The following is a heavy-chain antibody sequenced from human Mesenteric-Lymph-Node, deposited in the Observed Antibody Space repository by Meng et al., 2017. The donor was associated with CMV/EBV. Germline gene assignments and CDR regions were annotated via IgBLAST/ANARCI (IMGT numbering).Heavy chain of an antibody. CDR2: ISSDGSYK. V-gene: IGHV3-30*04. D-gene: IGHD3-3*01. Sequence: LSCAASGLTFSRYAMHWVRQAPGKGLDWVAVISSDGSYKSYADSVKGQFTISRDNSKNTLYLQMNSLRLEDTAIYYCAAFWSGVSGGWGQGTLVTVSS. CDR3: AAFWSGVSGG. CDR1: GLTFSRYA. J-gene: IGHJ4*02.